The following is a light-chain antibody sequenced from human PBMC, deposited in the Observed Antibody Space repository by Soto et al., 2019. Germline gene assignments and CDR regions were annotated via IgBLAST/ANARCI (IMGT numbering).Light chain of an antibody. V-gene: IGKV3-20*01. CDR2: GAS. Sequence: EIVLAQSPGTLSLSPGERASLFCSASQSLHSSYLAWYQQKPGQAPRLLIYGASSRATGIPDRFSGSGSGTDCTLAIRRLEPEDCAVYYCHQFGYSPRTFGQGTRLENK. CDR3: HQFGYSPRT. J-gene: IGKJ5*01. CDR1: QSLHSSY.